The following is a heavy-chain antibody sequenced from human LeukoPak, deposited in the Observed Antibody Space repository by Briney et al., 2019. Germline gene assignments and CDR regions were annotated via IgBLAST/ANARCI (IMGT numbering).Heavy chain of an antibody. CDR1: GDSIRSGSFH. CDR2: IYITGST. V-gene: IGHV4-61*02. D-gene: IGHD4-23*01. Sequence: SETLSLTCSVSGDSIRSGSFHWNWIRQPAGKGLEWIGRIYITGSTDYNPSLKSRVTMSVDTSNNQFSLKLTSVTAADTAVYYCAKSWGYAANSLHILHWGQGARVIVSA. CDR3: AKSWGYAANSLHILH. J-gene: IGHJ1*01.